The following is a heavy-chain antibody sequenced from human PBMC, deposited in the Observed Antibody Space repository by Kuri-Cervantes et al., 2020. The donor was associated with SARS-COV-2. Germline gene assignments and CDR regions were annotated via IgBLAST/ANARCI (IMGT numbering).Heavy chain of an antibody. Sequence: GGSLRLSCAVSGFTFSDYAMTWVRQAPGKGLEWVGRIKSKTDGGTTDYAAPVKGRFTISRDDSKNTLYLQMNSLKTEDTAVYYCATGSTSGWYRRDFDFWGPGTLVTVSS. V-gene: IGHV3-15*01. CDR1: GFTFSDYA. D-gene: IGHD6-19*01. CDR2: IKSKTDGGTT. J-gene: IGHJ4*02. CDR3: ATGSTSGWYRRDFDF.